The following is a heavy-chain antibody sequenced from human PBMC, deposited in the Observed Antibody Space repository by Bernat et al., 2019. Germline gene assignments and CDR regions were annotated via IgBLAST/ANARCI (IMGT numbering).Heavy chain of an antibody. CDR1: GFTFSTYV. D-gene: IGHD3-9*01. J-gene: IGHJ5*02. CDR3: ASDAVTPPGNFQFDP. Sequence: QVQVVESGGGVVQPGRSLRLSCAASGFTFSTYVMHWVRQAPGKGLEWVAVISSDGRTKYYTDSVKGRFSISRDNSKDTLYLQMNSLTTEDTAMYYCASDAVTPPGNFQFDPWGQGTLVTVSS. CDR2: ISSDGRTK. V-gene: IGHV3-30-3*01.